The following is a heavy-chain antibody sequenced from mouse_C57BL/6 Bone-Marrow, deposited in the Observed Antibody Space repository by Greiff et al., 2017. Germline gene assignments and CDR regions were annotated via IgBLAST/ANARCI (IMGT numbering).Heavy chain of an antibody. CDR3: ASPIYYYGSEDWYFDV. V-gene: IGHV1-26*01. D-gene: IGHD1-1*01. CDR2: INPNNGGT. CDR1: GYTFTDYY. Sequence: EVQLQQSGPELVKPGASVKISCKASGYTFTDYYMNWVKQSHGKSLEWIGDINPNNGGTSYNQKFKGKATLTVDKSSSTAYMELRSLTSEDSAVYYCASPIYYYGSEDWYFDVWGTGTTVTVSS. J-gene: IGHJ1*03.